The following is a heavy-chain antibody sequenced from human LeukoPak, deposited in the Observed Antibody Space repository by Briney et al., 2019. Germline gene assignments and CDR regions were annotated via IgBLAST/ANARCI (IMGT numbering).Heavy chain of an antibody. CDR1: GFSFSTSS. V-gene: IGHV3-48*01. Sequence: PGGSLRLSCAASGFSFSTSSMSSVRQTPGKGLEWVSYIRGSSTTIYYADSPRSRFTISRDNVRNSLYLQMNDLRAEDTGVYFCARDARSHCGTDACYGPYLDYWGQGSLVSVSS. D-gene: IGHD2-2*01. CDR2: IRGSSTTI. CDR3: ARDARSHCGTDACYGPYLDY. J-gene: IGHJ4*02.